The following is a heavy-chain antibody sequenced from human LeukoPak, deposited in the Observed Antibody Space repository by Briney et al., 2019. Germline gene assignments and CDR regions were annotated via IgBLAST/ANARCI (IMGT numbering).Heavy chain of an antibody. Sequence: GESLKISCKGSGYSFTSYWISWVRQMPGKGLEWMGRIEPSDSYTNYSPSFQGHVTISADKSISTAYLQWSSLKASDTAMYYCARSFQGYCSGGSCYPPFDPWGQGTLVTVSS. D-gene: IGHD2-15*01. CDR2: IEPSDSYT. CDR3: ARSFQGYCSGGSCYPPFDP. V-gene: IGHV5-10-1*01. CDR1: GYSFTSYW. J-gene: IGHJ5*02.